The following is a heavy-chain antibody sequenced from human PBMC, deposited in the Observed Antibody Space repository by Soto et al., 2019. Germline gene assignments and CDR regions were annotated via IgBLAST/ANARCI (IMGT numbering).Heavy chain of an antibody. D-gene: IGHD3-3*01. Sequence: GGSLSFSCAASGFTFSSYAMHWVRQAPGKGLEGVAVISYDGSNKYYADSVKGRFTISRDNSKNTLYLQMNSLRAEDTAVYYCARDKGPLRFSPPGESDYWGQGTLVNVSS. CDR2: ISYDGSNK. V-gene: IGHV3-30-3*01. J-gene: IGHJ4*02. CDR3: ARDKGPLRFSPPGESDY. CDR1: GFTFSSYA.